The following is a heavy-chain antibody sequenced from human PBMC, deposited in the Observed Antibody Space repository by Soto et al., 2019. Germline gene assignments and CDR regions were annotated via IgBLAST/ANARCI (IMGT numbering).Heavy chain of an antibody. CDR2: IYYSGST. V-gene: IGHV4-59*08. D-gene: IGHD3-9*01. J-gene: IGHJ5*02. CDR3: ARGVGRSRYFDWWWFDP. Sequence: SETLSLTCTVSGGSISSYYWSWIRQPPGKGLEWIGYIYYSGSTNYNPSLKSRVTISVDTSKNQFSLKLSSVTAADTAVYYCARGVGRSRYFDWWWFDPWGQGTLVTVSS. CDR1: GGSISSYY.